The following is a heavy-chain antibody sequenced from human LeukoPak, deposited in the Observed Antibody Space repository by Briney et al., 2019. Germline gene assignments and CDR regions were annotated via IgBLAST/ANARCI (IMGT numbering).Heavy chain of an antibody. CDR2: ISGYGGDP. V-gene: IGHV3-43*02. D-gene: IGHD6-19*01. Sequence: GGSLRLSCAASGFTFDDYAMHWVRQAPGKGLEWVALISGYGGDPYYADSVRGRFTISRDNRKNSLFLQINSLRTEDTAFYYCVRDFSVADLTDYWGQETLVTVSS. CDR3: VRDFSVADLTDY. J-gene: IGHJ4*02. CDR1: GFTFDDYA.